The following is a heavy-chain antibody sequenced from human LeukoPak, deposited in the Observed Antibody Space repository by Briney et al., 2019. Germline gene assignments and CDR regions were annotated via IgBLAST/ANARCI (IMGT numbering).Heavy chain of an antibody. CDR3: ARLRGECGGCRDY. CDR1: GFPFSSYW. Sequence: GGSLRLSCVASGFPFSSYWMTWVRRPPGRGLGWLANIKPDGSEEHYVDSVKGRFTISRDNAKNSLYLQMSSLRVEDTAVYYCARLRGECGGCRDYWGQGTLVTVSS. J-gene: IGHJ4*02. CDR2: IKPDGSEE. D-gene: IGHD2-15*01. V-gene: IGHV3-7*03.